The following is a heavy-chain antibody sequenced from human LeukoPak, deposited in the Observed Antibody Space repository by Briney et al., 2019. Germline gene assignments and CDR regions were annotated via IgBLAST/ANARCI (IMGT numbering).Heavy chain of an antibody. V-gene: IGHV4-39*07. CDR1: GGSISSSSYY. Sequence: SETLSLTCTVSGGSISSSSYYWGWIRQPPGKGLEWIGSIYYRGSTYYNPSLKSRVTISVDTSTNTFYMELSGLRSEDTALYFCARARGYSGYNPIDYWGQGTLVTVSS. CDR3: ARARGYSGYNPIDY. CDR2: IYYRGST. D-gene: IGHD5-12*01. J-gene: IGHJ4*02.